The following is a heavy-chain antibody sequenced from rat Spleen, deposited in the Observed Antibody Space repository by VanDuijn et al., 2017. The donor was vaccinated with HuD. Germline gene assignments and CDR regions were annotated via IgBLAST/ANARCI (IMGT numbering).Heavy chain of an antibody. J-gene: IGHJ2*01. V-gene: IGHV5-29*01. CDR2: ISSDGNTP. CDR3: ARRGYYDGYYVTPFDY. D-gene: IGHD1-12*03. CDR1: GITFSDYY. Sequence: EVQLVESTGALVQPGRSLKLSCAASGITFSDYYMAWVRQAPTKGLEWVASISSDGNTPYYRDSVKGRFTVSRDNAKSTLYLQMDSLRSEDTATYYCARRGYYDGYYVTPFDYWGQGVMVTVSS.